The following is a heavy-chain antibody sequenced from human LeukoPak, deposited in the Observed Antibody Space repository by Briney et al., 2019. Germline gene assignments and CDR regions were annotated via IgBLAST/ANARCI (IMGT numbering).Heavy chain of an antibody. CDR3: ARRATTERGHSYGLDF. J-gene: IGHJ4*02. CDR2: ISSTSTYI. CDR1: GFTFTTYW. D-gene: IGHD5-18*01. Sequence: GGSLRLSCAASGFTFTTYWMNWVRQAPGKGLEWVSSISSTSTYIYYADSMKGRFTISRDNAKNSLFLQMNNLRAEDTAVYFCARRATTERGHSYGLDFWGQGTLVTVSS. V-gene: IGHV3-21*01.